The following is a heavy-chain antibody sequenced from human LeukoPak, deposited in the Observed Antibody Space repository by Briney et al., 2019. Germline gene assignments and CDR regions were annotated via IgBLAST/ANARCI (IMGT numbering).Heavy chain of an antibody. CDR3: ARHAGYCTGGKCYSFYYFDY. V-gene: IGHV5-51*01. J-gene: IGHJ4*02. CDR2: IHPGDSDT. Sequence: GESLKISCKASGYTFTNYWIGWGRQTPGKGVEWMGIIHPGDSDTSDRTSFQGQVTISVDESTTTAYLHWTSLKASDTAIYYCARHAGYCTGGKCYSFYYFDYWGQGTLVTVSS. CDR1: GYTFTNYW. D-gene: IGHD2-15*01.